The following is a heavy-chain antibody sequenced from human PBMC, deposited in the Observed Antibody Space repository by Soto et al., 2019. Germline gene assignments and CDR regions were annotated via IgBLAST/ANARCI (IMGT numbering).Heavy chain of an antibody. Sequence: SETLSLTCTVSGGSISSGGYYWSWIRQHPGKGLEWIGYIYYSGSTYYNPSLKSRVTISVDTSKNQFSLKLSSVTAADTAVYYCARDLGAGNWFDPWGQGTLVTVSS. J-gene: IGHJ5*02. CDR3: ARDLGAGNWFDP. CDR2: IYYSGST. V-gene: IGHV4-31*03. CDR1: GGSISSGGYY.